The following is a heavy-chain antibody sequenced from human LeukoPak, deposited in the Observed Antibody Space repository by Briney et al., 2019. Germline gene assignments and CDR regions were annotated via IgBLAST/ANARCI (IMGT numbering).Heavy chain of an antibody. V-gene: IGHV3-74*01. D-gene: IGHD3-22*01. CDR3: ARVSGFYNQGFDY. CDR2: INSDGSST. CDR1: GFTFSSYW. Sequence: GGSLRLFCAASGFTFSSYWMHWVRQAPGKGLVWVSRINSDGSSTIYADSVKGRFTISRDNAKNTLYLQMNSLRAEDTAVYYCARVSGFYNQGFDYWGQGTLVTVSS. J-gene: IGHJ4*02.